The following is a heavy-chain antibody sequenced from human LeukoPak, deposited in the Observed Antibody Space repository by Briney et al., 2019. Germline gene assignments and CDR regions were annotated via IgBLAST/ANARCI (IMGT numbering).Heavy chain of an antibody. CDR1: GGSITGYY. CDR2: IYYSGST. V-gene: IGHV4-59*08. D-gene: IGHD2-21*01. CDR3: ARLGCGGGFTNNYFDR. Sequence: SETLSLTCTVSGGSITGYYWGWIRQPPGKRLEWIGYIYYSGSTNYNPSLKSRVTISVDTSKNQFSLKLTSVTAADTAVYYCARLGCGGGFTNNYFDRWGQGTLVTVSS. J-gene: IGHJ4*02.